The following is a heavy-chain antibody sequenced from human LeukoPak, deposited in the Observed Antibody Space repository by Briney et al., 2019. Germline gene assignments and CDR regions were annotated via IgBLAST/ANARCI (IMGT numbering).Heavy chain of an antibody. Sequence: SSETLSLNCTGSGRSISGYYWNWIRQSTEKGLEWIVYIYYSGTANYNPSLKSRLTISLDTSNNQFSLKLSSVTAADTAVYYSARANLSETDFDYCGQGAMVTVTS. J-gene: IGHJ4*02. CDR2: IYYSGTA. D-gene: IGHD1-1*01. CDR1: GRSISGYY. CDR3: ARANLSETDFDY. V-gene: IGHV4-59*01.